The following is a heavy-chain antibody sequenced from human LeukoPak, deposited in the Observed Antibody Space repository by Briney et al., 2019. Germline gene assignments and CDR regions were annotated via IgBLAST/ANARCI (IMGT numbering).Heavy chain of an antibody. CDR1: GFTFSSYG. Sequence: GGSLRLSCAASGFTFSSYGMHWVRQAPGKGLEWVAFIRYDGSNKYYADSVKGRFTISRDNSKNTVSLQMNSLRPEDTAVYYCAKRGYTSSWNFDSWGQGTLVTVSS. CDR3: AKRGYTSSWNFDS. J-gene: IGHJ4*02. CDR2: IRYDGSNK. D-gene: IGHD6-13*01. V-gene: IGHV3-30*02.